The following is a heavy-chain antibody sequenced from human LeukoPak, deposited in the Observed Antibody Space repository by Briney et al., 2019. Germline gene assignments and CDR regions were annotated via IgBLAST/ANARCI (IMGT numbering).Heavy chain of an antibody. CDR1: GATMITSAFY. Sequence: SETLSLTCTVSGATMITSAFYWGWIRESPGKGLEWIGNVHVSGGTYYNPSHKGRVTISLDTSKNQFSLKLTAVTAADTAIYYCARDRADSGGNGFDYRGQGTLVTVSS. CDR3: ARDRADSGGNGFDY. D-gene: IGHD4-23*01. V-gene: IGHV4-39*07. J-gene: IGHJ4*02. CDR2: VHVSGGT.